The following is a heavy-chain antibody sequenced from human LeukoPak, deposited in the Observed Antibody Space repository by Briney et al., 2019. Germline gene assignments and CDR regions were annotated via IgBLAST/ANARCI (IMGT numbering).Heavy chain of an antibody. CDR1: GFTFSDYY. D-gene: IGHD3-22*01. V-gene: IGHV3-11*01. J-gene: IGHJ3*02. CDR2: ISSSGSTI. CDR3: AREGSNYYDSSGDDAFDI. Sequence: PGGSLRLSCAASGFTFSDYYMSWIHQAPGKGLEWVSYISSSGSTIYYADSVKGRFTISRDNAKNSLYLQMNSLRAEDTAVYYSAREGSNYYDSSGDDAFDIWGQGTMVTVSS.